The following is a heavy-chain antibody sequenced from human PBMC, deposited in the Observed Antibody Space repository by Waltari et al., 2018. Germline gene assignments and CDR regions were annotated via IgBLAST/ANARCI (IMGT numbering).Heavy chain of an antibody. CDR1: GGSISSGDYY. CDR3: ARHFGIAVADHDAFDI. CDR2: IYHSGST. D-gene: IGHD6-19*01. Sequence: QVQLQESGPGLVKPSQTLSLICTVSGGSISSGDYYWSWLRQPPGKGLEWIGYIYHSGSTYYNPSLKSRVTITVDTSKNQFSLKLSSVTAADTAVYYCARHFGIAVADHDAFDIWGQGTMVTVSS. J-gene: IGHJ3*02. V-gene: IGHV4-30-4*08.